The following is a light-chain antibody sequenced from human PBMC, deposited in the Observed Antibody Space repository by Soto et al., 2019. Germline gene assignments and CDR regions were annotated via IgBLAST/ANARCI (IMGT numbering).Light chain of an antibody. V-gene: IGKV3-11*01. CDR3: QQRHMWPIT. Sequence: DIVLTQSPATLSLSPGERATLSCRASQSVSRKLAWYQQIPGQAPRLLIYDASNRATGIQPRFSGSGSGTDFTLTIRSLEPEDSAVYYCQQRHMWPITFGQGTRLEIK. J-gene: IGKJ5*01. CDR1: QSVSRK. CDR2: DAS.